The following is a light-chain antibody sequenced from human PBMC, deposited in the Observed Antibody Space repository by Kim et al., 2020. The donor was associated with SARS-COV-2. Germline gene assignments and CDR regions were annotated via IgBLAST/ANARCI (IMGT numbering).Light chain of an antibody. Sequence: SPGEGATLSCRASQSVSTTSLAWYQQKSGQAPRLLIYGTSSRVTGIPDRFSGSGSGTDFTLTISRLEPEDFAVYYCQQYGTSPRTFGGGTKVDIK. CDR2: GTS. CDR3: QQYGTSPRT. CDR1: QSVSTTS. J-gene: IGKJ4*01. V-gene: IGKV3-20*01.